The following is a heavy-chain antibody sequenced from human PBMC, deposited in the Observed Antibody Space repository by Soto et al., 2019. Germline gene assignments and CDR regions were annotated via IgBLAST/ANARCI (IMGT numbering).Heavy chain of an antibody. CDR2: INHSGYT. V-gene: IGHV4-34*01. Sequence: QVQLHQWGAGLLKPSETLSLTCDVYGGSFSAYSWTWIRQPPGKGLEWIGEINHSGYTNFNPSLKSRLTISLDTSKKRFSLRLTSVTAADTALYYCSQGAYLAYWGQGTLVTVSS. CDR3: SQGAYLAY. CDR1: GGSFSAYS. D-gene: IGHD3-16*01. J-gene: IGHJ4*02.